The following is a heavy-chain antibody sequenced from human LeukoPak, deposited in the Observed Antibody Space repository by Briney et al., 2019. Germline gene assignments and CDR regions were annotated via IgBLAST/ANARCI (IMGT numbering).Heavy chain of an antibody. CDR1: GFTFSNYA. CDR2: ISYDGSSK. V-gene: IGHV3-30*04. CDR3: ARGYCSGNTCWKLDY. D-gene: IGHD2-15*01. J-gene: IGHJ4*02. Sequence: HPGGSLRLSCAASGFTFSNYAMPWVRQAPGKGLDWVAAISYDGSSKYYADSVKGRFTISRDNSQNTLYLQMDSLRAEDAAVFYCARGYCSGNTCWKLDYWGQGTLVTVSS.